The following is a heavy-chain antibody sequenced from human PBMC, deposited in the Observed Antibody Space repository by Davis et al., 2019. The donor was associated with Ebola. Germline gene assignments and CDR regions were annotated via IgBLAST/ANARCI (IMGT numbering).Heavy chain of an antibody. CDR3: ARDFDGGNYYFDY. D-gene: IGHD3-9*01. CDR1: GGSFSGHP. Sequence: SVKVSCKTSGGSFSGHPISWVRQAPRQGLEWMGGIIPIFDTPHYAQKFQGRITITADASTSTAYTELSSLRSEDTATYFCARDFDGGNYYFDYWGPGTPVTVSS. CDR2: IIPIFDTP. J-gene: IGHJ4*02. V-gene: IGHV1-69*13.